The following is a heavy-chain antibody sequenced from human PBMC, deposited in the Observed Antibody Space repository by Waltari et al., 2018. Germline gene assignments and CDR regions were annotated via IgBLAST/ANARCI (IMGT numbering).Heavy chain of an antibody. CDR1: GFTFSSYA. CDR3: AKVGQLVPGTVDY. CDR2: ISGSGGST. D-gene: IGHD6-13*01. V-gene: IGHV3-23*01. Sequence: EVQLLESGGGLVQPGGSLRLSCAASGFTFSSYAMSWVRQAPGKGLEWVSAISGSGGSTYSADSVKGRFTISRDNSKNTLYLQRNSLRAEDTAVYYCAKVGQLVPGTVDYWGQGTLVTVSS. J-gene: IGHJ4*02.